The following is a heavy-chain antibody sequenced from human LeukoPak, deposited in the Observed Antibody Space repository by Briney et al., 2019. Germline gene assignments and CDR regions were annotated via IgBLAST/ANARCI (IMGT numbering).Heavy chain of an antibody. D-gene: IGHD5-24*01. V-gene: IGHV1-8*01. CDR3: ARGTRIIKRGYKRPPVLPGY. Sequence: ASVKVSCEASGYTFTSYDINWVRQATGQGLEWMGWMNPNSGNTGYAQKFQGRVTMTRNTSISTAYMELSSLRSEDTAVYYCARGTRIIKRGYKRPPVLPGYWGQGTLVTVSS. CDR1: GYTFTSYD. J-gene: IGHJ4*02. CDR2: MNPNSGNT.